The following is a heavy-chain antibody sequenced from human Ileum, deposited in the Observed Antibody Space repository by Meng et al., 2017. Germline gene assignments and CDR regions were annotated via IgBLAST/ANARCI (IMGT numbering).Heavy chain of an antibody. J-gene: IGHJ4*02. CDR3: ARSGQWLPPYYFDY. CDR2: IYHSGST. D-gene: IGHD6-19*01. CDR1: GYPISSGYY. V-gene: IGHV4-38-2*02. Sequence: SETLSLTCTVSGYPISSGYYWGWIRQPPGKGLEWIGSIYHSGSTYYNPSLKSRVTISVDTSKNQFSLKLSSVTAADTAVYYCARSGQWLPPYYFDYWGQGTLVTVSS.